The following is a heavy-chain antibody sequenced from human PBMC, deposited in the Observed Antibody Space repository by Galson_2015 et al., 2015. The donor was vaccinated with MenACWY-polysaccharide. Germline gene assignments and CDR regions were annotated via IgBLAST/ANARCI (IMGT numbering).Heavy chain of an antibody. V-gene: IGHV3-74*01. CDR1: GFSFSTFW. J-gene: IGHJ5*02. Sequence: SLRLSCAASGFSFSTFWMHWVRHAPGKGLVWVSRVNADGRATGYADSVRGRFTISRDNAKNTLYLEMNSLRAEDTAVYYCTKAGAKYCSGSSCNFNWFDPWGLGTQVTVSS. D-gene: IGHD2-15*01. CDR3: TKAGAKYCSGSSCNFNWFDP. CDR2: VNADGRAT.